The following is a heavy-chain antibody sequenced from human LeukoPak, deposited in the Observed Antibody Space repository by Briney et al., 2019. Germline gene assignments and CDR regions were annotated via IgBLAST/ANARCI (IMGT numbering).Heavy chain of an antibody. CDR2: IYYSGST. Sequence: SETLSLTCTVSGGSISSYYWSWIRQPPGKGLEWIGYIYYSGSTNYNPSFKSRVTISVDTSKNQFSLKLSSVTAADTAVYYCARDKSSGVFDYWGQETLVTVSS. J-gene: IGHJ4*02. D-gene: IGHD3-22*01. CDR3: ARDKSSGVFDY. CDR1: GGSISSYY. V-gene: IGHV4-59*01.